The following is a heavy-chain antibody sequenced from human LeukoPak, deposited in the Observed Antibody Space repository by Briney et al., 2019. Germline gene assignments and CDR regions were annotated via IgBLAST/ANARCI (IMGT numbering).Heavy chain of an antibody. Sequence: SETLPLTCTVSGGSISSYYWSWIRQPPGKGLEWIGYIYYSGSTNYNPSLKSRVTISVDASKNQFSLKLSSVTAADTAMYYCARVSGYDWESFYDYWGQGSLVTVSS. CDR3: ARVSGYDWESFYDY. J-gene: IGHJ4*02. D-gene: IGHD5-12*01. CDR2: IYYSGST. CDR1: GGSISSYY. V-gene: IGHV4-59*01.